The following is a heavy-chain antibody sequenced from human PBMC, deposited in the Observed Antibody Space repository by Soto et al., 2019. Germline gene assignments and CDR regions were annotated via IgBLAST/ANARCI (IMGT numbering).Heavy chain of an antibody. D-gene: IGHD1-1*01. J-gene: IGHJ4*02. CDR1: GFAISRGYY. V-gene: IGHV4-38-2*02. CDR2: TYPSVSS. Sequence: SETLSLTCNVSGFAISRGYYWCWVRQPPGKGLEWIGSTYPSVSSYHNPSLESRLTLSIDTSKNQFTLKLASVTAADTALYYCAREKVGTTFFDNWGQGTQVTVSS. CDR3: AREKVGTTFFDN.